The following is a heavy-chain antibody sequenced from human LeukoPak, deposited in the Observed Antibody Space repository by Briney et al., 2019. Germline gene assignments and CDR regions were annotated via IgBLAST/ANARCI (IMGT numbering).Heavy chain of an antibody. CDR3: VKLVGVGELFWGHFLEDF. Sequence: GGSLRLSCAASGFPFSSYAMSWVRQAPGKGLEWVSAISGSGDSTYYADSVKGRFTISRDNSKNTLYLQMNSLRAEDTAVYYCVKLVGVGELFWGHFLEDFWGQGTLVTVPS. J-gene: IGHJ4*02. V-gene: IGHV3-23*01. CDR2: ISGSGDST. CDR1: GFPFSSYA. D-gene: IGHD3-10*01.